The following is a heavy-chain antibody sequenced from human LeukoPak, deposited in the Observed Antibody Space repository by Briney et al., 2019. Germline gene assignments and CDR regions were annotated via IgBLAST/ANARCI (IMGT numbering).Heavy chain of an antibody. CDR2: ISSNGVYT. J-gene: IGHJ3*01. D-gene: IGHD4-17*01. V-gene: IGHV3-64*01. CDR1: GFTFSSYG. Sequence: GGSLRLSCAASGFTFSSYGMYWVRQAPGKGLEHVSGISSNGVYTYYANSVKARFTISRDNSKNMLYLQMGGLRAEDMAVYHCARGPTVITFNAFDVWGQGTMVTVSS. CDR3: ARGPTVITFNAFDV.